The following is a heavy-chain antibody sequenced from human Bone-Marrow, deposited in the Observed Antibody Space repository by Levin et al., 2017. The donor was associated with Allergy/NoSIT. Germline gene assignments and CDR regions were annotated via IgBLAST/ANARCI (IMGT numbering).Heavy chain of an antibody. Sequence: GGSLRLSCAASGFTLSDHYMEWIRQAPGKGLEWVGRTRNKANGYILDYAASVKGRFTISRDDSKNSVFLQMNSLKTEDAAVYYCGVYYGSGKGYWGQGSLVTVSS. D-gene: IGHD3-10*01. CDR1: GFTLSDHY. CDR2: TRNKANGYIL. J-gene: IGHJ4*02. CDR3: GVYYGSGKGY. V-gene: IGHV3-72*01.